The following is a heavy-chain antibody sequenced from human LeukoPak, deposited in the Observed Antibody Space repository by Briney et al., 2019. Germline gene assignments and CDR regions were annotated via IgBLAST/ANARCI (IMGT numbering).Heavy chain of an antibody. D-gene: IGHD1-26*01. J-gene: IGHJ3*02. CDR3: ARDRRDRVGATGDAFDI. CDR2: IYYSGST. Sequence: SETLSLTCTVSGGSISSYYWSWIRQPPGKGLEWIGYIYYSGSTNYNPSLKSRVTISVDTSKNQFSLKLSSVTAADTAVYYCARDRRDRVGATGDAFDIWGQGTMVTVSS. CDR1: GGSISSYY. V-gene: IGHV4-59*01.